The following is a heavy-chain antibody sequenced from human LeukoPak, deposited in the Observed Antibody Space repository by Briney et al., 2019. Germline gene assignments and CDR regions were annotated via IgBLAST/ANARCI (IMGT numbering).Heavy chain of an antibody. Sequence: SEILSLTCSVSDGSIWTYYWSWIRQSRGQWLEWIGNIYYRGDINDNPSLKSRVIISIDTSKNQFSLKVTSLTAADTAVYYCATNKDWAEADWGQGTLVIVSS. D-gene: IGHD3/OR15-3a*01. CDR3: ATNKDWAEAD. J-gene: IGHJ4*02. V-gene: IGHV4-59*03. CDR2: IYYRGDI. CDR1: DGSIWTYY.